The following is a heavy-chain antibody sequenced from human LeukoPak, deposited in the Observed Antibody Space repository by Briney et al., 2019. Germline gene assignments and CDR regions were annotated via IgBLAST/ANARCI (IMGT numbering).Heavy chain of an antibody. CDR1: GFTFRNYV. CDR2: TSSDLNVK. J-gene: IGHJ4*02. CDR3: ARGEYYHESSGYPNY. V-gene: IGHV3-30-3*01. Sequence: GGSLRLSCAASGFTFRNYVIHWVRQAPGKGLEWVAVTSSDLNVKLYADSVKGRFTISRDNSRSTLYLQMNSLRAEDTAVYHCARGEYYHESSGYPNYWGQGTLVTVSS. D-gene: IGHD3-22*01.